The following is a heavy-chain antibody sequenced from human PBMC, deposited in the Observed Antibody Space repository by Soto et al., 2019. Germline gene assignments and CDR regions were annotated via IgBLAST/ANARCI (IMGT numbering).Heavy chain of an antibody. CDR1: GYTFTDYY. CDR2: INPNSGGT. V-gene: IGHV1-2*02. J-gene: IGHJ6*02. CDR3: ARKLELRGSYYYYYDMDV. D-gene: IGHD1-7*01. Sequence: GAAVKVSCKASGYTFTDYYMHWVRQAPGQGXEWMGWINPNSGGTNYAQKFQGRVTMTRDTSISTAYMELSRLRSDDTAVYYCARKLELRGSYYYYYDMDVWGQGTTVTVFS.